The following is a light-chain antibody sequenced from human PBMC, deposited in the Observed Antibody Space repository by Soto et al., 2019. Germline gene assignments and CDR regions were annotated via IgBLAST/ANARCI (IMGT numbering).Light chain of an antibody. CDR2: GIS. Sequence: EVVMTQSPATLSVSPGERATLSCRASQTVTSTYLAWYQQKPGQAPRLLIYGISSRATGIPARFSGSGSGTEFTLTISSLQSEDFAVYYCQQYNNWPRTFGQGTKVDIK. CDR1: QTVTSTY. CDR3: QQYNNWPRT. J-gene: IGKJ1*01. V-gene: IGKV3-15*01.